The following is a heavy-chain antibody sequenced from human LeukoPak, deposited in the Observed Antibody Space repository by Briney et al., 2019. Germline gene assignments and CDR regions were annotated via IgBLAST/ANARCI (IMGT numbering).Heavy chain of an antibody. V-gene: IGHV1-18*04. Sequence: ASVKVSCKASGYTFTSYYMHWVRQAPGQGLEWMGWISVYNGHTNYAPKLQGRVTMTTDTSTSTAYMELRTLRSDDTAVYYCARKDEYSYGCLDYWGQGTLVTVSS. J-gene: IGHJ4*02. CDR1: GYTFTSYY. CDR3: ARKDEYSYGCLDY. D-gene: IGHD5-18*01. CDR2: ISVYNGHT.